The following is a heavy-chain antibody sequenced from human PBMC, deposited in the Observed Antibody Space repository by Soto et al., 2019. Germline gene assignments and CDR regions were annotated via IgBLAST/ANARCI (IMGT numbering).Heavy chain of an antibody. Sequence: GSLRLSCVASGFTFSAYGMHWVRQAPGKGLEWVAVISYDGNNIYHADSVKGRFTISRDKSKNTLYLQMNSLRVEDTAVYYCAKVGAVSFDYWGQGALVTVSS. J-gene: IGHJ4*02. CDR3: AKVGAVSFDY. CDR2: ISYDGNNI. D-gene: IGHD3-10*01. CDR1: GFTFSAYG. V-gene: IGHV3-30*18.